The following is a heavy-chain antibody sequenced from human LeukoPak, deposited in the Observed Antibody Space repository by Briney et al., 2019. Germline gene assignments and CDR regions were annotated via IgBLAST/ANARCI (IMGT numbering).Heavy chain of an antibody. D-gene: IGHD5-12*01. CDR3: AREPRGFSGYGYYFDY. CDR1: GFTFSDYG. J-gene: IGHJ4*02. CDR2: ISSGGSVI. Sequence: PGGSLRLSCAASGFTFSDYGMTWVRQAPGRGLDWVSYISSGGSVIYYAESVKGRFTISRDNAKNSLYLEMNSLSAEDTAVYYCAREPRGFSGYGYYFDYWGQGTLVTASS. V-gene: IGHV3-48*01.